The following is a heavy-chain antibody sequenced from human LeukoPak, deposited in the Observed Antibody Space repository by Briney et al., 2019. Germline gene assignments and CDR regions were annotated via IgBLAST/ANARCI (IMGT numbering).Heavy chain of an antibody. Sequence: GSLRLSCAASGFTFNSYGLHWVRPAPGKGLEWVAVIWYDGSNKYYADSVKGRFTISRDNSKNTLYLQMNSLRAEDTAVYYCAREDMYSSGWPSYYYCGMDVWGQGTTVTVSS. CDR3: AREDMYSSGWPSYYYCGMDV. CDR1: GFTFNSYG. J-gene: IGHJ6*02. CDR2: IWYDGSNK. D-gene: IGHD6-19*01. V-gene: IGHV3-33*08.